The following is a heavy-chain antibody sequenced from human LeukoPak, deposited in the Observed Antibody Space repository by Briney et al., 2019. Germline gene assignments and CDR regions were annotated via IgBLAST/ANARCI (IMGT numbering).Heavy chain of an antibody. CDR2: IYTSGST. Sequence: SETLSLTCTVSGGSISSYYWSWIRQPPGKGLEWIGYIYTSGSTNYNPSLKSRVTMSVDTSKNQFSLKLSSVTAADTAVYYCAREYSSGWYGDYYYYMDVWGKGTTVTISS. D-gene: IGHD6-19*01. J-gene: IGHJ6*03. CDR3: AREYSSGWYGDYYYYMDV. V-gene: IGHV4-4*08. CDR1: GGSISSYY.